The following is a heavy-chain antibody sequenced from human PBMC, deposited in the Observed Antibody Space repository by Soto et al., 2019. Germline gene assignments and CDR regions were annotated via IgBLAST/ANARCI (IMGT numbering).Heavy chain of an antibody. CDR1: GFTFSSYA. CDR2: ISYDGSNK. V-gene: IGHV3-30-3*01. D-gene: IGHD6-6*01. Sequence: GGSLRLSCAASGFTFSSYAMQWVRQAPGKGLEWVAVISYDGSNKYYADSVKGRFTISRDNSKNTLYLQMNSLRAEDTAAYYCARDLEYSSSSPGYYYGMDVWGQGTTVTVSS. CDR3: ARDLEYSSSSPGYYYGMDV. J-gene: IGHJ6*02.